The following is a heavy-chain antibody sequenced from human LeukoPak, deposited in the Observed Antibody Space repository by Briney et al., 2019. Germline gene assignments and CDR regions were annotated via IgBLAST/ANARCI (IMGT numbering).Heavy chain of an antibody. CDR3: AADPFFTV. J-gene: IGHJ4*02. CDR1: GFTFTHSA. V-gene: IGHV1-58*01. Sequence: SVRVSGTASGFTFTHSAVQWVRQARGQRLEWIGWIDVGSGNTNYAQKLKERVTITRDMSTSTAYMELSSLRSEDTAVYYCAADPFFTVWGQGTLVTVSS. CDR2: IDVGSGNT.